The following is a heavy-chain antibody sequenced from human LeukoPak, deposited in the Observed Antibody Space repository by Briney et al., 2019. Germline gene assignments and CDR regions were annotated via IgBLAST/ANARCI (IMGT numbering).Heavy chain of an antibody. J-gene: IGHJ5*02. D-gene: IGHD3-10*01. CDR3: ARENTVRGVIYWFDP. V-gene: IGHV4-31*03. CDR1: GRSISSGGYY. Sequence: SQTLSLTCTVSGRSISSGGYYWSWIRQHPGKGLEWIGYIYYSGSTYYNPSLKSRVTISVDTSKNQFSLKLSSVTAADTAVYYCARENTVRGVIYWFDPWGQGTLVTVSS. CDR2: IYYSGST.